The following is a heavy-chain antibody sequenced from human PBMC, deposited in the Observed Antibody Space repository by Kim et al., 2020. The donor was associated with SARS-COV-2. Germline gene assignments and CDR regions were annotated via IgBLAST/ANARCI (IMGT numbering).Heavy chain of an antibody. D-gene: IGHD3-9*01. J-gene: IGHJ5*02. V-gene: IGHV3-30*04. CDR1: GFTFSSYA. CDR2: ISYDGSNK. Sequence: GGSLRLSCAASGFTFSSYAMHWVRQAPGKGLEWVAVISYDGSNKYYADSVKGRFTISRDNSKNTLYLQMNSLRAEDTAVYYCARDFYDILTGSHGWFDPWGQGTLVTVSS. CDR3: ARDFYDILTGSHGWFDP.